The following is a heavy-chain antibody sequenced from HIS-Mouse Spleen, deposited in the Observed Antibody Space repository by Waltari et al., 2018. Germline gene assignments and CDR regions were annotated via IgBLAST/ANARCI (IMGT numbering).Heavy chain of an antibody. V-gene: IGHV4-39*07. Sequence: QLQLQESGPGLVKPSETLSLTCTVSGGSISSSSYYWGWIRQPPGKGLEWIGSIYYSGCTYYNPSLKSRVTISVDTSKNQFSLKLSSVTAADTAVYYCARDYGDNWFDPWGQGTLVTVSS. D-gene: IGHD4-17*01. CDR1: GGSISSSSYY. CDR3: ARDYGDNWFDP. CDR2: IYYSGCT. J-gene: IGHJ5*02.